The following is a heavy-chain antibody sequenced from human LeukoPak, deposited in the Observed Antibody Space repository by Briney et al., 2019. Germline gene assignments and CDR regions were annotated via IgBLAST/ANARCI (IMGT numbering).Heavy chain of an antibody. J-gene: IGHJ4*02. Sequence: GGSLRLSCAASGFTVSNNYMSWVRQAPGKGQEWVGRIKSKTDGGTTGYAAPVKGRFTISRDDSKNTLYLQMNSLKTEDTALYYCITGLGDYWGQGTLVTVSS. CDR2: IKSKTDGGTT. V-gene: IGHV3-15*01. CDR3: ITGLGDY. CDR1: GFTVSNNY.